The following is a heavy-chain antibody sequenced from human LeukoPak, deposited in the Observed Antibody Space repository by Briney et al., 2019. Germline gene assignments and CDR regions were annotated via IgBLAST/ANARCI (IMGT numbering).Heavy chain of an antibody. Sequence: PSETLSLTCTVSGGSISSYHWNWIRQPPGKGLEWIGSIYSSGSTNYNPSLTTRVTISIDTPKNQFSLKLSPVTAADTAVYYCARGISVGVSLSPDYWGQGTLVTVSS. CDR3: ARGISVGVSLSPDY. V-gene: IGHV4-59*01. CDR2: IYSSGST. D-gene: IGHD3-10*01. CDR1: GGSISSYH. J-gene: IGHJ4*02.